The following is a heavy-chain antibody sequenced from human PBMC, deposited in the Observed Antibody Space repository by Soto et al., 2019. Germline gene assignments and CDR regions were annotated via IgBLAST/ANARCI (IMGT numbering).Heavy chain of an antibody. D-gene: IGHD6-25*01. V-gene: IGHV3-48*01. CDR2: IWCSSSII. J-gene: IGHJ4*02. CDR1: GFTFRSSS. Sequence: GGSLRLSCAASGFTFRSSSINWVRQAPGKGLEWVSDIWCSSSIIYYADSVKGRLTISRDNSKNTLYLQMNSLRAEDTAVYYCAREYSSVAFDYWGQGTLVTVSS. CDR3: AREYSSVAFDY.